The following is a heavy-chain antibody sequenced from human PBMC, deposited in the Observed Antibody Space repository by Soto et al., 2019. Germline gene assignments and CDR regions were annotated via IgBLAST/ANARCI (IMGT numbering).Heavy chain of an antibody. D-gene: IGHD1-1*01. CDR3: ARGLATLPVFAFDI. J-gene: IGHJ3*02. CDR1: GISLSTSGVG. Sequence: SGPTLVNPTQTLTLTCTLSGISLSTSGVGLGWIRQTPGKALEWLALVYWNDDKHYRPSLKSRLTITKDTSKNQAILTMTNMDSVDTATYYCARGLATLPVFAFDIWGQGTEVTV. CDR2: VYWNDDK. V-gene: IGHV2-5*01.